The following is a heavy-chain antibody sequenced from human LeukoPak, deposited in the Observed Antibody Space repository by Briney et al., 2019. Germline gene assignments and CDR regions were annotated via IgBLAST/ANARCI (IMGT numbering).Heavy chain of an antibody. Sequence: GGSLRLSCAASGFTFTNYWMHWVRQAPGRGVVWVSRLPPDELGIIYADSVKGRFTVSRDNAKNTVYLQMNNLRVDDTAMYYCVGTIASRGSEYWGQGALVTVSS. D-gene: IGHD6-6*01. CDR3: VGTIASRGSEY. CDR2: LPPDELGI. J-gene: IGHJ4*02. CDR1: GFTFTNYW. V-gene: IGHV3-74*01.